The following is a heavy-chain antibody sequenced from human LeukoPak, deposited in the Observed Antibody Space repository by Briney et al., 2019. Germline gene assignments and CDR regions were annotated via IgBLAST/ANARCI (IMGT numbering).Heavy chain of an antibody. D-gene: IGHD3-10*01. J-gene: IGHJ6*04. Sequence: GGSLRLSCSASGFTFSSYAMHWVRQAPGKGLEYVSAISSNGGSTYYADSVKGRFTISRDNSKNTLYLQMSSLRAEDTAVYYCVKVRRQGSGSYYTGGVYGTDVWGKGTTVTVSS. CDR3: VKVRRQGSGSYYTGGVYGTDV. CDR2: ISSNGGST. V-gene: IGHV3-64D*06. CDR1: GFTFSSYA.